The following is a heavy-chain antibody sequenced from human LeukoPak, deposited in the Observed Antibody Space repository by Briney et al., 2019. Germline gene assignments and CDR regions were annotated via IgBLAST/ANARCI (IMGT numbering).Heavy chain of an antibody. D-gene: IGHD5-12*01. CDR3: ARSRGRYYFDY. CDR1: GGSISSYY. Sequence: SETLSLTCTVSGGSISSYYWSWIRQPPGKGLEWIGYIYYSGSTNYNPSLKSRVTISVDTSKNQFSLKLSSVTAADTAVYYCARSRGRYYFDYWGQGTLVTVSS. J-gene: IGHJ4*02. CDR2: IYYSGST. V-gene: IGHV4-59*08.